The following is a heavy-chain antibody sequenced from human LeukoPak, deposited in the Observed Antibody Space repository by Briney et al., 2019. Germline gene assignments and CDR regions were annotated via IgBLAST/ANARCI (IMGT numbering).Heavy chain of an antibody. V-gene: IGHV3-21*01. CDR2: ISRGSDHI. J-gene: IGHJ4*02. D-gene: IGHD3-22*01. Sequence: SGGSLRLSCAASGFTFSSYAMNWVRQAPGKGLEWVSSISRGSDHIFYADPMKGRFTISGDNAKNSLYLQMNSLGAEDTAVYYCARPYDTRGYFPDYWGQGTLVTVSS. CDR3: ARPYDTRGYFPDY. CDR1: GFTFSSYA.